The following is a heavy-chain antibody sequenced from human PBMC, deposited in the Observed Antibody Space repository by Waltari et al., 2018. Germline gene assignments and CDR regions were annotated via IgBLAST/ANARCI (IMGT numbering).Heavy chain of an antibody. CDR3: AKDEGARLAPTFGMDA. V-gene: IGHV3-23*01. D-gene: IGHD6-6*01. CDR2: MTASGLM. Sequence: EMQLLESGGALVQPGGSLRLSCAASGFPFSTYTMNWVRQAPGQGLEWVAVMTASGLMDYGDSVKGQFTISRDNSKNTLYLQMYRLRVEDTARYYCAKDEGARLAPTFGMDAWGQGTTVIVSS. CDR1: GFPFSTYT. J-gene: IGHJ6*02.